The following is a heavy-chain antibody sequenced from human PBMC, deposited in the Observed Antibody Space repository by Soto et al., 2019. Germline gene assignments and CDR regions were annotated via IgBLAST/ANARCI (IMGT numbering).Heavy chain of an antibody. CDR3: ATQWDPGSYFDY. CDR1: GFTFSSYA. CDR2: ISGSGGST. Sequence: PGGSLRLSCAASGFTFSSYAMSWVRQAPGKGLEWVSAISGSGGSTYYADSVKGRFTISRDNSKNTLYLQMNSLRAEDTAVYYCATQWDPGSYFDYWGQGTLVTVSS. J-gene: IGHJ4*02. D-gene: IGHD1-26*01. V-gene: IGHV3-23*01.